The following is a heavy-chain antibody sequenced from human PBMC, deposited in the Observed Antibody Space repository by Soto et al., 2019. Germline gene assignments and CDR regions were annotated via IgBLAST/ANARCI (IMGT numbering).Heavy chain of an antibody. Sequence: PSETLSLTCAVYGGSFSGYYWSWIRQPPGKGLEWIGEINHSGSTNYNPSLKSRVTISVDTSKNQFSLKLSSVTAADTAVYYCARRGYSYGYRYWGQGTLVTVSS. V-gene: IGHV4-34*01. CDR3: ARRGYSYGYRY. CDR1: GGSFSGYY. D-gene: IGHD5-18*01. J-gene: IGHJ4*02. CDR2: INHSGST.